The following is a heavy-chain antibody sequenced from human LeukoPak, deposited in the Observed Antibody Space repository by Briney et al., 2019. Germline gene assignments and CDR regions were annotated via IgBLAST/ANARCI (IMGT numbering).Heavy chain of an antibody. D-gene: IGHD6-19*01. J-gene: IGHJ4*02. CDR2: IYYSGTT. CDR3: ARLRFSSGWNFDY. Sequence: SETLSLTCTVSGGSISSSSYYWGWIRQPPGKGLEWIGNIYYSGTTYYNPSLKSRVTISVDTSKNQFSLNLSSVTAADTAVYYCARLRFSSGWNFDYWGQGTLVTVSS. CDR1: GGSISSSSYY. V-gene: IGHV4-39*01.